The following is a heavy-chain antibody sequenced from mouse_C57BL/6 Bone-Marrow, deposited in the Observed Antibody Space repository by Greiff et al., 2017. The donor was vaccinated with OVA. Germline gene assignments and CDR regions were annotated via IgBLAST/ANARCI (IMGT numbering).Heavy chain of an antibody. CDR3: ARRRHWYFHG. Sequence: VQLQQPGAELVRPGSSVKLSCKASGYTFTSYWMHWVKQRPIQGLEWIGNIDPSDSETHYNQKFKDKATLTVDKSSSTAYMQLSSLTSEDSAGYYCARRRHWYFHGWGTGTTVTVSS. V-gene: IGHV1-52*01. CDR1: GYTFTSYW. J-gene: IGHJ1*03. D-gene: IGHD1-2*01. CDR2: IDPSDSET.